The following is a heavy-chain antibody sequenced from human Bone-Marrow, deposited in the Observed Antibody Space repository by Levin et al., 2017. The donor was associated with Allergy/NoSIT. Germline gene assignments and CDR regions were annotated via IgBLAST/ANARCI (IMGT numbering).Heavy chain of an antibody. CDR3: ARSSSSWRRYYYYGMDV. Sequence: SQTLSLTCTVSGGSISSYYWSWIRPPPGKGLEWIGYIYYSGSTNYNPSLKSRVTISVDTSKNQFSLKLSSVTAADTAVYYCARSSSSWRRYYYYGMDVWGQGTTVTVSS. CDR2: IYYSGST. CDR1: GGSISSYY. V-gene: IGHV4-59*01. D-gene: IGHD6-13*01. J-gene: IGHJ6*02.